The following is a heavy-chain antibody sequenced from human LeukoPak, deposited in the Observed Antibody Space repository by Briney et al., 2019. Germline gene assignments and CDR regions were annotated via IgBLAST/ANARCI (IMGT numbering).Heavy chain of an antibody. V-gene: IGHV4-4*09. CDR1: GGSISSYY. J-gene: IGHJ5*02. CDR3: ARRMVVADTGNRSWFDP. Sequence: SETLSLTCTVSGGSISSYYWSWIRQPPGKGLEWIGYIYTSGSTNYNPSLKSRVTISVDTSKNQFSLKLSSVTAADTAVYYCARRMVVADTGNRSWFDPWGQGTLVTVSS. D-gene: IGHD2-15*01. CDR2: IYTSGST.